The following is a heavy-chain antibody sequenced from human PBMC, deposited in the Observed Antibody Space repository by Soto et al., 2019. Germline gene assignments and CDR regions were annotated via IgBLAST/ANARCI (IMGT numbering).Heavy chain of an antibody. V-gene: IGHV3-30*03. CDR1: GFTFRNYG. CDR3: SIERERGAAVYYFDD. Sequence: QVQLLESGGGVVQPGRSLRLSCAASGFTFRNYGMHWVRQAPGKGLEWVAVIANDGSDKHYADSVKGRFTISRDNYKNTLDLQMNSLIPEDTGVCDSSIERERGAAVYYFDDWGQGTPITVSS. CDR2: IANDGSDK. D-gene: IGHD6-13*01. J-gene: IGHJ4*02.